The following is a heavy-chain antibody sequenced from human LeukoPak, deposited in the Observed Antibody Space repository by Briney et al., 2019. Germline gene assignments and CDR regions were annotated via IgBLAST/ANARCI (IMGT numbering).Heavy chain of an antibody. Sequence: GGSLRLSCAASGFTFSSYWMHWVRQAPGKGLVWVSRINSDGSSTNYADSVKGRFTISRDNAKNTLYLQMNSLRVEDTAVYHCARVRGSASYNAFDIWGQGTMVTVSS. CDR1: GFTFSSYW. CDR2: INSDGSST. V-gene: IGHV3-74*01. D-gene: IGHD3-10*01. J-gene: IGHJ3*02. CDR3: ARVRGSASYNAFDI.